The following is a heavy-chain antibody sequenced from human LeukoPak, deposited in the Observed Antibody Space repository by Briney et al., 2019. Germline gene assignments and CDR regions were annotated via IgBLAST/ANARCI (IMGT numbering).Heavy chain of an antibody. V-gene: IGHV3-21*01. Sequence: GGSLRLSCAASGFTFSSYSMNWVRQAPGKGLEWVSSISSSSSYIYYADSVKGRFTISRDNAKNSLYLQMNSLRAEDTAVYYCARVPEASGSLDQWGQGTLVTVSS. CDR1: GFTFSSYS. CDR3: ARVPEASGSLDQ. D-gene: IGHD3-10*01. J-gene: IGHJ5*02. CDR2: ISSSSSYI.